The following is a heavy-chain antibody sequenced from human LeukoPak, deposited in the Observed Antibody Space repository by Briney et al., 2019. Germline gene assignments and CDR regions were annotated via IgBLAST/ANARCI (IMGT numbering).Heavy chain of an antibody. CDR2: IYYSGST. J-gene: IGHJ3*02. Sequence: SETLSLTCTVSGGSISSYYWSWVRQPPGKGLEWIGYIYYSGSTYYNPSLKSRVTISVDTSKNQFSLKLSSVTAADTAVYYCARTPSYGRDAFDIWGQGTMVTVSS. D-gene: IGHD1-26*01. V-gene: IGHV4-59*01. CDR3: ARTPSYGRDAFDI. CDR1: GGSISSYY.